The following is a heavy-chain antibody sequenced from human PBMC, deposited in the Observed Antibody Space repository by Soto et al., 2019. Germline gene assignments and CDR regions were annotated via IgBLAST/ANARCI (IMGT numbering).Heavy chain of an antibody. D-gene: IGHD5-18*01. Sequence: GASVKVSCKVSGYTLTELSMHLVRQAPGQGLEWMGWINPNSGGTNYAQKFQGWVTMTRDTSISTAYMELSRLRSDDTAVYYCARDTVDTAMDVWGQGTPVTVSS. CDR2: INPNSGGT. J-gene: IGHJ6*02. V-gene: IGHV1-2*04. CDR1: GYTLTELS. CDR3: ARDTVDTAMDV.